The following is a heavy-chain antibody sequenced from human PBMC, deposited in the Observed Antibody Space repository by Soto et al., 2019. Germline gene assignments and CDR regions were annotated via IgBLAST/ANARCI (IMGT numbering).Heavy chain of an antibody. Sequence: SETLSLTCTVSGGSISSNYWTWIRQPPGKGLEWIGYVYNSGSTNYNPSLKSRVTISEDTSKSQFSLKVNSMNAADTAVYYCARYRREAVAGYTLDNWGQGILVTVSS. CDR2: VYNSGST. CDR3: ARYRREAVAGYTLDN. D-gene: IGHD6-13*01. V-gene: IGHV4-59*01. J-gene: IGHJ4*02. CDR1: GGSISSNY.